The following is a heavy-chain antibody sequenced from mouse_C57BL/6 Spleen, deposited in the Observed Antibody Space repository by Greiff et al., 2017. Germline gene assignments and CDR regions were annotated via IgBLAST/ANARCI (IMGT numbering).Heavy chain of an antibody. CDR2: IRNKATGYTT. Sequence: EVQLVESGGGLVQPGGSLSLSCAASGFTFTDYYMSWVRQPPGKALEWLGFIRNKATGYTTEYSASVKGRFTISRDNSQSILYLQMNALRAEDSATYYCARYNVEYAMDYWGQGTSVTVSS. V-gene: IGHV7-3*01. CDR1: GFTFTDYY. J-gene: IGHJ4*01. CDR3: ARYNVEYAMDY.